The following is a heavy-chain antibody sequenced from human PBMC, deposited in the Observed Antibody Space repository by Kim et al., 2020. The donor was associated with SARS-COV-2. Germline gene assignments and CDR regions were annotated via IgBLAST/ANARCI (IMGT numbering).Heavy chain of an antibody. CDR1: GGSFSDYY. V-gene: IGHV4-34*01. CDR3: ARGGDSCGL. J-gene: IGHJ4*02. Sequence: SESLSLTCAVYGGSFSDYYWSWIRQPPGKGLEWVGEINQSGSTNYNPSLKSRQTISIDKSKNQFSLKLRSVTAADTAVYYCARGGDSCGLWGQGTLVTVSS. D-gene: IGHD3-22*01. CDR2: INQSGST.